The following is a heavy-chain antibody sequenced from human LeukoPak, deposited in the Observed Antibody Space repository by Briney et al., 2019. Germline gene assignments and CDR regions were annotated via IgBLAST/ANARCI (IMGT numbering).Heavy chain of an antibody. V-gene: IGHV4-34*01. J-gene: IGHJ4*02. CDR2: INHSGST. CDR3: ARGLTFGYYYDY. D-gene: IGHD3-22*01. CDR1: GGSFSGYY. Sequence: SETLSLTCAVYGGSFSGYYWSWIRQPPGKGLEWIGEINHSGSTNYNPSPKSRVTISVDTSKNQFSLKLSSVTAADTAVYYCARGLTFGYYYDYWGQGTLVTVSS.